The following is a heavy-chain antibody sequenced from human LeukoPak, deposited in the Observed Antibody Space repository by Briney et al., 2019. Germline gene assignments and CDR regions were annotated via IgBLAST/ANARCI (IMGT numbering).Heavy chain of an antibody. CDR2: IYYSGST. V-gene: IGHV4-59*12. J-gene: IGHJ4*02. D-gene: IGHD3-22*01. Sequence: SETLSLTCTVSGGSISSYYWSWIRQPPGKGLEWIGYIYYSGSTYYNPSLKSRVTISVDTSKNQFSLKLSSVTAADTAVYYCARGRYYDSSGYYLPYYFDYWGQGTLVTVSS. CDR3: ARGRYYDSSGYYLPYYFDY. CDR1: GGSISSYY.